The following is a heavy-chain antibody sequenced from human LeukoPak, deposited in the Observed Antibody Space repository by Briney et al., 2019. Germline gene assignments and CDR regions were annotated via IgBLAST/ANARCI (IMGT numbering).Heavy chain of an antibody. CDR2: INHSGST. D-gene: IGHD6-19*01. V-gene: IGHV4-34*01. J-gene: IGHJ4*02. CDR1: GGSFSGYY. Sequence: PSETLSLTCAVYGGSFSGYYWSWIRQPPGKGLEWIGEINHSGSTNYNPSLKTRVTISADTSKNQFSLKVSSVTAADTAVYYCASRYSSGWYRRWGQGTLVTVSS. CDR3: ASRYSSGWYRR.